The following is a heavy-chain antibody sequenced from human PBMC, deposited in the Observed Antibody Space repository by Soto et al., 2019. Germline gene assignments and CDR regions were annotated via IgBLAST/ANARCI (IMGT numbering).Heavy chain of an antibody. D-gene: IGHD1-26*01. CDR1: GFIVSTNY. CDR2: IYRDGTT. J-gene: IGHJ6*01. V-gene: IGHV3-53*01. Sequence: PGGSLRLSCEASGFIVSTNYMTWVRQAPGKGLEWVSVIYRDGTTYYADSAKGRFTISRDSSKNTLYLQLNSLRAEDTAVYYCARGASNLGAWGQGTTVTVSS. CDR3: ARGASNLGA.